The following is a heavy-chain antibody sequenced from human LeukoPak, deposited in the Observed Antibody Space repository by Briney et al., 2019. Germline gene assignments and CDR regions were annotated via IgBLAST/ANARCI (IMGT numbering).Heavy chain of an antibody. Sequence: GGSLRLSCAASGFTFSSYWMSWVRQAPGKGLEWVANTKQDGSEKYYVDSVKGRFTISRDNAKNSLYLQMNSLRAEDTAVYYCARVGVSTYYDFWSGYYNYWGQGTLVTVSS. D-gene: IGHD3-3*01. CDR3: ARVGVSTYYDFWSGYYNY. CDR1: GFTFSSYW. CDR2: TKQDGSEK. V-gene: IGHV3-7*01. J-gene: IGHJ4*02.